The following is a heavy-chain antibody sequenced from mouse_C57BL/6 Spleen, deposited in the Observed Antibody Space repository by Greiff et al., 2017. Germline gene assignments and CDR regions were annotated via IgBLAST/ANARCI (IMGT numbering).Heavy chain of an antibody. Sequence: QVQLQQPGAELVRPGASVTLSCQASGYAFTDYEMHWVKQTPVHGLEWIGAIDPETGGTASNQKFKGKAILTADTSSSTAYMGLRSLTSEDSAVYYCTALTTVVATGSYCDDWAQGTTLTVSS. CDR3: TALTTVVATGSYCDD. CDR1: GYAFTDYE. D-gene: IGHD1-1*01. J-gene: IGHJ2*01. V-gene: IGHV1-15*01. CDR2: IDPETGGT.